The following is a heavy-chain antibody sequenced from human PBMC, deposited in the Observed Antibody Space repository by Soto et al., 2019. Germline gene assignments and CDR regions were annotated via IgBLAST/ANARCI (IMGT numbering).Heavy chain of an antibody. CDR3: AKDRTVAARNFDY. V-gene: IGHV3-23*01. Sequence: EVHLLESGGGLVQPGGSLRLSCAASGFSFNNDAMGWVRQAPGKGLEWVSSISTSVGATYYADSVKGRFTISRDDSTNTLYLQMNSLRAEDTAVYYCAKDRTVAARNFDYWGQGTLVTVSS. CDR2: ISTSVGAT. D-gene: IGHD6-6*01. CDR1: GFSFNNDA. J-gene: IGHJ4*02.